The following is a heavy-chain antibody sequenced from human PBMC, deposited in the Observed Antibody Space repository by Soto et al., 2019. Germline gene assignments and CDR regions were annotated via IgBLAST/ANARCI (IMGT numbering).Heavy chain of an antibody. J-gene: IGHJ4*02. CDR2: ISNSGNT. CDR3: ARDEGLGYISSWYDY. D-gene: IGHD6-13*01. Sequence: QVQLQESGPGLVKPSETLSLTCSVSGGSISSYYWSWIRQPPGKGLEWIGYISNSGNTNYNPSLMSRATISSDTSKNQFSLRLNSVTAADTAVYYCARDEGLGYISSWYDYWGQGTLVTVSS. V-gene: IGHV4-59*01. CDR1: GGSISSYY.